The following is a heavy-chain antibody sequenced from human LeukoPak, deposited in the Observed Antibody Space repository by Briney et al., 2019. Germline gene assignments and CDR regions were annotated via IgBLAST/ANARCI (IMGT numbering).Heavy chain of an antibody. Sequence: ASVEVSCKVSGYTLTELSMHWVRQAPGKGLEWMGGFDPEDGETIYAQKFQGRVTMTEDTSTDTAYMELSSLRSEDTAVYYCATGPFDYGSGSPFYWFDPWGQGTLVTVSS. V-gene: IGHV1-24*01. J-gene: IGHJ5*02. D-gene: IGHD3-10*01. CDR2: FDPEDGET. CDR3: ATGPFDYGSGSPFYWFDP. CDR1: GYTLTELS.